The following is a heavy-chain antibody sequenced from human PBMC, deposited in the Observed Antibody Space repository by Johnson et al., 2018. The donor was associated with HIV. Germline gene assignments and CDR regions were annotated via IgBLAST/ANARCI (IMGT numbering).Heavy chain of an antibody. CDR3: ARGCSVLQHLECSFASFYI. CDR1: GFTFSSYW. CDR2: IKQDGSEK. V-gene: IGHV3-7*03. Sequence: VQLVESGGGLVQPGGSMRLSCAASGFTFSSYWMSWVRQAPGKGLEWLANIKQDGSEKYYVDSVKGRFTVSRDSAKNSLYLQMNSLRAEDTALYYCARGCSVLQHLECSFASFYIWGQGTMVTVSS. D-gene: IGHD3-3*01. J-gene: IGHJ3*02.